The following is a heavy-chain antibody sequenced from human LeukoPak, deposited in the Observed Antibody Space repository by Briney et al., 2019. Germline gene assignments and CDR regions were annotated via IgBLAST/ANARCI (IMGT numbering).Heavy chain of an antibody. CDR2: IYYSGST. CDR3: ARHLLGRDVPATVSDF. J-gene: IGHJ4*02. D-gene: IGHD2-2*01. Sequence: PSETLSLTCTVSAGSISSSGYSWGWIRQPPGKGLEWIGSIYYSGSTYYNPSLKSRVTISVDTSKNQFSLKLNSVTAADTAVYYCARHLLGRDVPATVSDFWGQGTLVTVSS. CDR1: AGSISSSGYS. V-gene: IGHV4-39*01.